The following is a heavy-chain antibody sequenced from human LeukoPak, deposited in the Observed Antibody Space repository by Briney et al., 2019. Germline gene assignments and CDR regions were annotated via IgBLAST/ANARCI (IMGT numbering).Heavy chain of an antibody. D-gene: IGHD1-14*01. Sequence: GASVKVSCKASGYTFTSYYMHWVRQAPGQGLEWMGIINPSGGSTSYAQKFQGRVTMTRDTSTSTVYMELSSLRSEDTAVYYCARVVQFLAYMDYFDYWGQGTLVTVSS. CDR1: GYTFTSYY. J-gene: IGHJ4*02. CDR2: INPSGGST. V-gene: IGHV1-46*01. CDR3: ARVVQFLAYMDYFDY.